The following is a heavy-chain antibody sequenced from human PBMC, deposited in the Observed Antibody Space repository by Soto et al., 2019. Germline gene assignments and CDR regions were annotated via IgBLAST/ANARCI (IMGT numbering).Heavy chain of an antibody. Sequence: SETLSLTCTVSGGSISSSSYYWGWIRQPPGKGLEWIGSIYYSGSTYYNPSLKSRVTISVDTSKNQFSLKLSSVTAADTAVYYCAGYGDPISFDYWGQGTLVTVSS. CDR1: GGSISSSSYY. J-gene: IGHJ4*02. CDR2: IYYSGST. V-gene: IGHV4-39*01. D-gene: IGHD4-17*01. CDR3: AGYGDPISFDY.